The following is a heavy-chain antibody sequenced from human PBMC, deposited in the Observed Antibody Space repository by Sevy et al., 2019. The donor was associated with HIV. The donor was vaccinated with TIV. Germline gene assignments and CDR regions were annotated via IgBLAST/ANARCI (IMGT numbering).Heavy chain of an antibody. D-gene: IGHD3-3*01. Sequence: ASVKVSCKASGYTFTSYYMHWVRQAPGQGLEWMGVINPSGDGTTYAQKFQGRITLTRDTSTSTIYMGLTSLRSEDTAVYYWANPAGNYEDFFDYWGQGTLVTVSS. CDR3: ANPAGNYEDFFDY. J-gene: IGHJ4*02. CDR2: INPSGDGT. CDR1: GYTFTSYY. V-gene: IGHV1-46*03.